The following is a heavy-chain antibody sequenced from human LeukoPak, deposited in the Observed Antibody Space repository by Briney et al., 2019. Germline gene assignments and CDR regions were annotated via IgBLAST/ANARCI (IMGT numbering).Heavy chain of an antibody. Sequence: SETLSLTCSVSGGSISSLYWSWIRQPPGKGLEWIGYIYYTGSTNYNPSLKRRVTMFVDMSKNQFSLRLSSVTAADTAVYYCARLAYYDSSGYFEYWGQGTLVTVSS. D-gene: IGHD3-22*01. CDR2: IYYTGST. J-gene: IGHJ4*02. V-gene: IGHV4-59*08. CDR3: ARLAYYDSSGYFEY. CDR1: GGSISSLY.